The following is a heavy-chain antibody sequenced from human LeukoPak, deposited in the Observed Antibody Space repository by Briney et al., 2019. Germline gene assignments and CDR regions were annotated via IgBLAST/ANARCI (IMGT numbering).Heavy chain of an antibody. CDR2: IYYSGST. CDR3: ARQYDFWSGYPPVDY. Sequence: SETLSLTCTVSGGSISSSSYYWGWIRQPPGKGLEWIGSIYYSGSTYYNPSLKSRVTISVDTSKNQFSLKLSSLTAADTAVYYCARQYDFWSGYPPVDYWGQGTLVTVSS. D-gene: IGHD3-3*01. J-gene: IGHJ4*02. CDR1: GGSISSSSYY. V-gene: IGHV4-39*01.